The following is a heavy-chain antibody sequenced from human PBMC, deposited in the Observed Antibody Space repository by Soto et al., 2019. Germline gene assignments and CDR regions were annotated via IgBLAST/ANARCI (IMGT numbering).Heavy chain of an antibody. D-gene: IGHD5-18*01. CDR2: IYYSGST. J-gene: IGHJ6*02. CDR3: ARARIQLWLLGMDV. Sequence: PSAPLSLTCTVSGGSISSYYWSWIRQPPGKGLEWIGYIYYSGSTNYNPSLKSRVTISVDTSKNQFSLKLSSVTAADTAVYYCARARIQLWLLGMDVWGQGTTVTVSS. V-gene: IGHV4-59*01. CDR1: GGSISSYY.